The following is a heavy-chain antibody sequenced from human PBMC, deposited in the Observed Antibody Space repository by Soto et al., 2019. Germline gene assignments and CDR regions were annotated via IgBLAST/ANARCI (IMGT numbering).Heavy chain of an antibody. CDR2: IIPIFGTA. V-gene: IGHV1-69*06. CDR3: ARGGLLWFGELPPGGRGDYYYGMDV. CDR1: GGTFSSYA. J-gene: IGHJ6*02. D-gene: IGHD3-10*01. Sequence: GASVKVSCKASGGTFSSYAISWVRQAPGQGLEWMGGIIPIFGTANYAQKFQGRVTITADKSTSTAYMELSSLRSEDTAVYYCARGGLLWFGELPPGGRGDYYYGMDVWGQGTTVTVSS.